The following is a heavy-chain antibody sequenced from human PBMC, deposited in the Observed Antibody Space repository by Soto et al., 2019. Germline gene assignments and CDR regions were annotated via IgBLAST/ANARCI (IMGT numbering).Heavy chain of an antibody. V-gene: IGHV5-51*01. D-gene: IGHD3-3*01. Sequence: GESLKISCKGSGYRFSTFWIGWVRQMPGKGLEWVAIIYPDQSRAMYSPAFQGQVTISADKSISSAYLQWSSLRASDTAMYYCARGGVSTRTFDYWGQGTPVTVSS. J-gene: IGHJ4*02. CDR1: GYRFSTFW. CDR2: IYPDQSRA. CDR3: ARGGVSTRTFDY.